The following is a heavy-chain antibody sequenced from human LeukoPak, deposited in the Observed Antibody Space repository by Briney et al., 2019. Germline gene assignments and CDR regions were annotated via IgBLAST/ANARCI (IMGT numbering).Heavy chain of an antibody. CDR2: ISWNSGSI. CDR1: GFTFDDYA. V-gene: IGHV3-9*01. CDR3: ARDCCSGWYYDY. D-gene: IGHD6-19*01. J-gene: IGHJ4*02. Sequence: GGSLRLSCAASGFTFDDYAMHWVRQAPGKGLEWVSGISWNSGSIGYADSVKGRFTISRDNAKNTLYLQMNSLRAEDTAVYYCARDCCSGWYYDYWGQGTLVTVSS.